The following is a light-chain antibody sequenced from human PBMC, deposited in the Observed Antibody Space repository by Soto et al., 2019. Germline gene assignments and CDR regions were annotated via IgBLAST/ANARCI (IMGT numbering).Light chain of an antibody. J-gene: IGKJ5*01. CDR1: QNILSN. V-gene: IGKV3-20*01. Sequence: EIVLTQSPATLSVSPGERATLSCRASQNILSNLAWYQQKPGQAPRLLIYGASSRATGIPDRFSGTGSETDFTLTISRLEPEDFAVYYCQQYDNSPITFGQGTRLEIK. CDR2: GAS. CDR3: QQYDNSPIT.